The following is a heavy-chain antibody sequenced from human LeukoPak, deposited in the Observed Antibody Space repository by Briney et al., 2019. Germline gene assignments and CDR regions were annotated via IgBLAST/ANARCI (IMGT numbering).Heavy chain of an antibody. D-gene: IGHD3-10*01. J-gene: IGHJ5*02. CDR2: INPYSGDT. CDR1: GYSFTGYY. CDR3: ARSSLMVRGASFDP. V-gene: IGHV1-2*02. Sequence: ASVKVSCKASGYSFTGYYMHWVRQAPGQGFEWMGWINPYSGDTNYAQKFQGRVTVTRDTSISTAYMELSRLRSDDTAVYYCARSSLMVRGASFDPWGQGTLVTVSS.